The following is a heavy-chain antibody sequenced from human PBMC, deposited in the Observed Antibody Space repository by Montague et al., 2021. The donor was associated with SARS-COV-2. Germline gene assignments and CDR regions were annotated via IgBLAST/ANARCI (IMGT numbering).Heavy chain of an antibody. CDR3: ARSAWRVLTRDCYCNGYGSDD. J-gene: IGHJ4*03. Sequence: SETLSLTCAVYGGSFSSYYWSWIRQPPGKGLEWTGEINHSGSTKYNPSLKSRVTISVDTSKNQFSLKLSSVTAADTAVYYCARSAWRVLTRDCYCNGYGSDDWGQGTLVTVSS. V-gene: IGHV4-34*01. CDR1: GGSFSSYY. D-gene: IGHD3/OR15-3a*01. CDR2: INHSGST.